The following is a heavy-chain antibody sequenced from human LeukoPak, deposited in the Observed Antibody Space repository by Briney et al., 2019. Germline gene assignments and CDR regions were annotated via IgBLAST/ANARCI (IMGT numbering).Heavy chain of an antibody. Sequence: SETLSLTCTVSGGSISSYYWSWIRQPAGKGLEWIGRIYTSGSTNYNPSLKSRVTMSLDTSKNQFSLKLSSVTAADAAVYYCARGYCGGDCYFGLDAFDIWGQGTMVTVSS. V-gene: IGHV4-4*07. CDR3: ARGYCGGDCYFGLDAFDI. CDR1: GGSISSYY. CDR2: IYTSGST. D-gene: IGHD2-21*02. J-gene: IGHJ3*02.